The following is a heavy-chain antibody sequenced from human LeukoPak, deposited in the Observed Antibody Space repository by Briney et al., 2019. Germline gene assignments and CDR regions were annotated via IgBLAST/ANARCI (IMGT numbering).Heavy chain of an antibody. J-gene: IGHJ5*02. CDR1: GFTFSSYA. CDR2: ISGSGGST. CDR3: AKDGITMVRGVFRNWFDP. V-gene: IGHV3-23*01. Sequence: PGGSLRLSCAASGFTFSSYAMSWVRQAPGQGLEWVSAISGSGGSTYYADSVKGRFTISRDNSKNTLYLQMNSLRAEDTAVYYCAKDGITMVRGVFRNWFDPWGQGTLVTVSS. D-gene: IGHD3-10*01.